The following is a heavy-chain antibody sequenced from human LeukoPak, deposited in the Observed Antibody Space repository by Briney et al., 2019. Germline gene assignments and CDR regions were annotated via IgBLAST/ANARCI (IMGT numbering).Heavy chain of an antibody. Sequence: PSETLSLTCAVYGGSFSGYYWSWIRQPPGKGLEWIGEINHSGSTNYNPSLKSRVTISVDTSKNRFSLKLSSVTAADTAVYYCARVLVYSNYVRVSGWFDPWGQGTLVTVSS. J-gene: IGHJ5*02. V-gene: IGHV4-34*01. CDR2: INHSGST. CDR1: GGSFSGYY. D-gene: IGHD4-11*01. CDR3: ARVLVYSNYVRVSGWFDP.